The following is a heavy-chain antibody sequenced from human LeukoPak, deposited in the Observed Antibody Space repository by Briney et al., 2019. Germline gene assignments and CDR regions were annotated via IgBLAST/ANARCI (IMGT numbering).Heavy chain of an antibody. V-gene: IGHV3-20*04. CDR3: AKSGYNRFDY. J-gene: IGHJ4*02. Sequence: PGGSLRLSCAAFGFTFDNYGMSWVRQAPGKGLEWVSGINWNGGRTDYADSVKGRFTISRDNSKNTLYLQMNSLIAEDTAVYYCAKSGYNRFDYWGQGTRVTVSS. CDR2: INWNGGRT. CDR1: GFTFDNYG. D-gene: IGHD5-24*01.